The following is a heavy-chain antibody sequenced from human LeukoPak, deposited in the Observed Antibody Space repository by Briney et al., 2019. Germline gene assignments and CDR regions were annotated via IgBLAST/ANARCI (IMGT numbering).Heavy chain of an antibody. CDR3: ARENSGSSLDY. CDR2: IYSGGST. Sequence: GGSLRLSCAASGFTVSSNYMSWVRQAPGKGLEWVSVIYSGGSTYYADSVKGRFIISRDNSKNTLYLQMNSLRAEDTAVYYCARENSGSSLDYWGQGTLVTVSS. CDR1: GFTVSSNY. J-gene: IGHJ4*02. D-gene: IGHD3-10*01. V-gene: IGHV3-53*01.